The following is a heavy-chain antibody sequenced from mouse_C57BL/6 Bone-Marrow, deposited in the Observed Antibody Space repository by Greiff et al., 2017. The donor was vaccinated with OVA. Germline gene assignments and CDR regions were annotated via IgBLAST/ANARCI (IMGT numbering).Heavy chain of an antibody. J-gene: IGHJ3*01. Sequence: VQLQQSGPVLVKPGASVKMSCKASGYTFTDYYMNWVKQSHGKSLEWIGVINPYNGGTSYNQKFKGKATLTVDKSSSTAYMELNSLTSEDSAVYYCARGIASYGHGVWGQGTLVTVSA. D-gene: IGHD1-1*01. CDR2: INPYNGGT. CDR3: ARGIASYGHGV. CDR1: GYTFTDYY. V-gene: IGHV1-19*01.